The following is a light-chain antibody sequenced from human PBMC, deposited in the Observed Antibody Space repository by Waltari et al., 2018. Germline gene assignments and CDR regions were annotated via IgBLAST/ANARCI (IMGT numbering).Light chain of an antibody. CDR2: GTD. Sequence: EIVLTQSPGTLSLSPGERATLSCRASQNVVGTYLAWYQQKPGQAPRLLISGTDTRATGIPDRFTGSESGTDFTLTISRLEPEDFAVYYCQQYGNLPITFSQGTRLEIK. J-gene: IGKJ5*01. CDR3: QQYGNLPIT. CDR1: QNVVGTY. V-gene: IGKV3-20*01.